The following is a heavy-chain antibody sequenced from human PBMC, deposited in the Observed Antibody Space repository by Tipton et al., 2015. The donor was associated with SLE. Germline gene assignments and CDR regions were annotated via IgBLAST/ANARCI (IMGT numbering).Heavy chain of an antibody. V-gene: IGHV4-38-2*02. Sequence: TLSLTCTVSGSSISTNHFWGWIRQPPGKALEWIAGDYHTGTSYYNPSLKSRLTISVDKSKNQFFLTLSDVTATDMGVYYCTRRSNRLAGMDVWGQGTTVAVAS. CDR3: TRRSNRLAGMDV. D-gene: IGHD2/OR15-2a*01. J-gene: IGHJ6*02. CDR2: DYHTGTS. CDR1: GSSISTNHF.